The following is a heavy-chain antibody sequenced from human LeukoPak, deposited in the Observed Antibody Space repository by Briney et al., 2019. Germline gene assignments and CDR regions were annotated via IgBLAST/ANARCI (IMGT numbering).Heavy chain of an antibody. CDR3: ARDRPDAFDI. CDR1: GGAFSGYY. J-gene: IGHJ3*02. Sequence: PSETLSLPCAVYGGAFSGYYWSWIPQPPGRGLEWIGEVNHRGSTQYNPSLKSRVTISVNTSKNQFSLKLSSVTAADTAVYYCARDRPDAFDIWGQGTMVTVSS. V-gene: IGHV4-34*01. CDR2: VNHRGST.